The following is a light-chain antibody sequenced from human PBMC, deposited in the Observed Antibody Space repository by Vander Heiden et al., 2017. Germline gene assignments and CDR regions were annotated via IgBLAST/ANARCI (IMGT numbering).Light chain of an antibody. CDR2: GAS. CDR1: QSVRSN. V-gene: IGKV3-15*01. CDR3: HQDNSWPRA. Sequence: EIVMTQSPATLSVSPGERATLSCRASQSVRSNLAWYQQKPGQAPRLHIYGASTRATGIPVRFSGSGSGTEFTLTISSLQSEDFAVYYCHQDNSWPRAFGQGTEVEI. J-gene: IGKJ1*01.